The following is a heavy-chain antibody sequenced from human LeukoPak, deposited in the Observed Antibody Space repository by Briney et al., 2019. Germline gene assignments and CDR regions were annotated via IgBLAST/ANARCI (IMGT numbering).Heavy chain of an antibody. D-gene: IGHD3-9*01. CDR1: GFTLSSYS. CDR2: ISSSSTSI. J-gene: IGHJ6*02. Sequence: GGSLRLSCAASGFTLSSYSMNWVRQAPGKGLEWVSYISSSSTSIYYADSVKGRFTISRDNAKNSLYLQMNTLRVEDTAVYYCTRDLMDYDVSTGLHHYYMDVWGQGTTVTVSS. CDR3: TRDLMDYDVSTGLHHYYMDV. V-gene: IGHV3-48*01.